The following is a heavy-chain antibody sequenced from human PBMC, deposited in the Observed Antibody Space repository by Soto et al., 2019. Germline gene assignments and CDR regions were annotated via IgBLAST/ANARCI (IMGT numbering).Heavy chain of an antibody. CDR2: INPNSGGT. J-gene: IGHJ6*02. CDR3: ARDYYGGYSYYYGMDV. V-gene: IGHV1-2*02. D-gene: IGHD3-10*01. CDR1: GYTFTGYY. Sequence: GASVKVSCKASGYTFTGYYMHWVRQAPGQGLEWMGWINPNSGGTNYAQKFQGRVTMTRDTSISTAYMELSRLRSDDTAVYYCARDYYGGYSYYYGMDVWGQGTTVTVSS.